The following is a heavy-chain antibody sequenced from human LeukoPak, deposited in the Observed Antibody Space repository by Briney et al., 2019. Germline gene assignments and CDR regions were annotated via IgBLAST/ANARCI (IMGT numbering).Heavy chain of an antibody. J-gene: IGHJ4*02. CDR2: MYYNGST. CDR1: GVSISGYN. Sequence: PSETLSLTCTVSGVSISGYNWNWIRQPPGKGLEWIGYMYYNGSTNYNPSLKSRVTISVDTSKNQFSLKLTSVTAADTAVYYCARLGTCSGGHCLPDYWGQGTLVTVSS. D-gene: IGHD2-15*01. V-gene: IGHV4-59*01. CDR3: ARLGTCSGGHCLPDY.